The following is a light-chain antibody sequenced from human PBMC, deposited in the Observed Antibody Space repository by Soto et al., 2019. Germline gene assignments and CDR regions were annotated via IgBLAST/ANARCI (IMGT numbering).Light chain of an antibody. J-gene: IGKJ1*01. CDR3: QQHEAYPRT. V-gene: IGKV1-5*03. CDR1: QNINVW. Sequence: DIQMTQSPSTLSASIGDRVTITCRASQNINVWLAWYQQKPGKAPKFLIYQASTLQSGDPSRFSGSGSGPEVTLTISSLQPDDFATYYCQQHEAYPRTFGQGTKVEIK. CDR2: QAS.